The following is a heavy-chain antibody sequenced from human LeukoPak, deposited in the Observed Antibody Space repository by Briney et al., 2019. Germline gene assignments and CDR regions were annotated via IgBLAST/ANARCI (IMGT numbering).Heavy chain of an antibody. D-gene: IGHD5-18*01. CDR3: ARDPGYSYGYVFDH. Sequence: SETLSLTCTVSGGSISSSSYYWGWIRQPPGKGLEWIGYIYYSGSTNYNPSLKSRVTISVDTSKNQFSLKLSSVTAADTAVYYCARDPGYSYGYVFDHWGQGTLVTVSS. V-gene: IGHV4-61*01. CDR2: IYYSGST. J-gene: IGHJ4*02. CDR1: GGSISSSSYY.